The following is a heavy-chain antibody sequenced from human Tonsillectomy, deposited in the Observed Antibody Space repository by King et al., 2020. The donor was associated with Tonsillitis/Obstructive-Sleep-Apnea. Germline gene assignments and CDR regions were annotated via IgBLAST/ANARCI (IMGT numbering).Heavy chain of an antibody. V-gene: IGHV4-59*11. CDR2: IYYSRNT. J-gene: IGHJ6*02. CDR3: ARLVRWSYDMDV. CDR1: GGSISSHY. Sequence: VQLQESGPGLVKPSETLSLTCTISGGSISSHYWSWLRPPPGKGLEWIGYIYYSRNTNYNPSLKSRVTISIDTSKNRFSLRLSSVTAADTAVYYCARLVRWSYDMDVWGQGTTVTVSS. D-gene: IGHD4/OR15-4a*01.